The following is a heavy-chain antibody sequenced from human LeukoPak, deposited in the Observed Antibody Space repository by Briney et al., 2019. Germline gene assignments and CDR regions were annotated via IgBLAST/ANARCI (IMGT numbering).Heavy chain of an antibody. CDR1: GFTFSSYN. CDR3: STSRFCSSTSCLFPFDN. J-gene: IGHJ4*02. D-gene: IGHD2-2*01. V-gene: IGHV3-21*01. Sequence: GGSLRLSCAAAGFTFSSYNMNWVRQAPGKGLEWVSSISSSSSYIYYADSLKGRFTISRDNAKNSLYLQINSLRAEDTAVYYCSTSRFCSSTSCLFPFDNWGQGTLVTVSS. CDR2: ISSSSSYI.